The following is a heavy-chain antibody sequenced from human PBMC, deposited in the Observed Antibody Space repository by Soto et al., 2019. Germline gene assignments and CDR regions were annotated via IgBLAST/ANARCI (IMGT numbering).Heavy chain of an antibody. CDR3: ARIRGWGGLGPNDY. CDR1: GFSLSNARMS. Sequence: QVTLKESGPVLVKPTETLTLTCTVSGFSLSNARMSVSWIRQPPGKALEWLAHIFSNDAKSYSASLKSRLTISKDTSKSQVFLTMTNMDTVDTATYYCARIRGWGGLGPNDYWGQGTLVTVSS. CDR2: IFSNDAK. J-gene: IGHJ4*02. D-gene: IGHD3-10*01. V-gene: IGHV2-26*01.